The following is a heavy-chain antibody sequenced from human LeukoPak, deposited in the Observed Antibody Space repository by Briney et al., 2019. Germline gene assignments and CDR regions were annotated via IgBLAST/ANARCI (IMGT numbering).Heavy chain of an antibody. CDR2: MSYDGSNK. J-gene: IGHJ4*02. Sequence: GGSLRLSCTASGFTFSSYAMTWVRQAPGKGLEWVAVMSYDGSNKYYADSVKGRFTISRDNSKNTLYLQMNSLRAEDTAVYYCAKDVPFFGGGSYFDYWGQGTLVTVSS. CDR1: GFTFSSYA. V-gene: IGHV3-30*04. CDR3: AKDVPFFGGGSYFDY. D-gene: IGHD3-16*01.